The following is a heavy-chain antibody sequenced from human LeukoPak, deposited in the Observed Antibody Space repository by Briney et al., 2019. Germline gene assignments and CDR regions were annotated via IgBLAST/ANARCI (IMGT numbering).Heavy chain of an antibody. V-gene: IGHV4-30-4*08. CDR3: ARGEYNWNDSAFDI. CDR2: IYYSGST. CDR1: GGSISSGDYY. D-gene: IGHD1-1*01. Sequence: SQTLSLTCTVSGGSISSGDYYWSWIRQPPGKGLEWIGYIYYSGSTYYNPSLKSRVTISVDTSKNQFSLKLSSVTAADTAVYYCARGEYNWNDSAFDIWGQGTMVTVSS. J-gene: IGHJ3*02.